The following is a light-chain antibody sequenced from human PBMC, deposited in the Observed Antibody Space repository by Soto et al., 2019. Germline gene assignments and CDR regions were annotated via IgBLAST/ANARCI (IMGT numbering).Light chain of an antibody. Sequence: QMTHSPSSLSAAVGYRVNITFRASQSIFAYLSWLQQKPGKAPKLLISAASTLQSGVPSRFSGSGSGTEFTLTISSLQPEDFATYYCQQLVSYPQFGGGTKVDIK. V-gene: IGKV1-9*01. CDR1: QSIFAY. CDR3: QQLVSYPQ. CDR2: AAS. J-gene: IGKJ4*02.